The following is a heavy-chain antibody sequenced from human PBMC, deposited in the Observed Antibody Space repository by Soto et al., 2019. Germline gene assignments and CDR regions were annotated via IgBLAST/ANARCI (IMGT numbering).Heavy chain of an antibody. CDR2: IYHSGST. J-gene: IGHJ6*03. Sequence: QVQLQESGPGLVKPSGTLSLTCAVSSGSISSSNWWSRVRQPPGKGLEWIGEIYHSGSTNYNPSLKSRVTISVDKSKNQFSLKLSSVTAADTAVYYCARERVPGEVTTSLYMDVWGKGTTVTVSS. CDR3: ARERVPGEVTTSLYMDV. D-gene: IGHD4-17*01. CDR1: SGSISSSNW. V-gene: IGHV4-4*02.